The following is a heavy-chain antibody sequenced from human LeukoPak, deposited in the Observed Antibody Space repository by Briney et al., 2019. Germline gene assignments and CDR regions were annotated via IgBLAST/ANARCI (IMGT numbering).Heavy chain of an antibody. V-gene: IGHV3-23*01. J-gene: IGHJ4*02. CDR3: AKRGVVIRVILVGFHKEANYFDS. CDR1: GITLSNYV. CDR2: ISGSGGST. D-gene: IGHD3-22*01. Sequence: PGGSLRLSCRVSGITLSNYVMSWVRQAPGKGLEWVAGISGSGGSTNYADSVKGRFTISRDNPKNILYLQMNSLRAEDTAVYFCAKRGVVIRVILVGFHKEANYFDSWGQGALVTVSS.